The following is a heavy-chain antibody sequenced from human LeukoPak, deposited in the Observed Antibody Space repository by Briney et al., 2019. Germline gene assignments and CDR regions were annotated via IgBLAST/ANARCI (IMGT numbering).Heavy chain of an antibody. V-gene: IGHV4-39*07. J-gene: IGHJ4*02. D-gene: IGHD3-10*01. CDR1: GGSISSSSYY. CDR3: ARYSQGYYGSGSYYNDY. CDR2: IYYSGST. Sequence: SETLSLTCTVSGGSISSSSYYWGWIRQPPGKGLEWIGSIYYSGSTYYNPSLKSRVTISVDTSKNQFSLKLSSVTAADTAVYYCARYSQGYYGSGSYYNDYWGQGTLVTVSS.